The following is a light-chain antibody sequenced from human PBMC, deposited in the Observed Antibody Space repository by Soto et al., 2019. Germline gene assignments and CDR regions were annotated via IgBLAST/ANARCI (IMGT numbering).Light chain of an antibody. CDR1: QSVSSF. Sequence: IVLTPAPSTLALYPVKTXCLCCRASQSVSSFLAWYQQKPGQAPRLLIYDASNRATGIPARFSGSGSGTDFTLTISSLEPEDCAVYYCQQRSNWPPITFGQGTRLEIK. V-gene: IGKV3-11*01. CDR2: DAS. J-gene: IGKJ5*01. CDR3: QQRSNWPPIT.